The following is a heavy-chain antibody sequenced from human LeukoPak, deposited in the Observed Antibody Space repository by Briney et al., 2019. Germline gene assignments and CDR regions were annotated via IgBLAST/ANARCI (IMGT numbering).Heavy chain of an antibody. D-gene: IGHD1-26*01. CDR3: GRALGSSSDY. CDR1: GFTFSGSA. V-gene: IGHV3-74*01. CDR2: INSDGSTT. Sequence: TGGSLRLSCAASGFTFSGSAMHWVRQAPGKGLVWVSRINSDGSTTNYADSVKGRFTISRDNAKNTLYLQMNSLRAEDTAFYYCGRALGSSSDYWGQGTLVTVSS. J-gene: IGHJ4*02.